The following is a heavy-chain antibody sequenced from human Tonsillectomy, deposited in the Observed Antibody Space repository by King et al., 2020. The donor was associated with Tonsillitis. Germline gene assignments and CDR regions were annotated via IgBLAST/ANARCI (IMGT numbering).Heavy chain of an antibody. CDR2: IFYSGST. CDR3: ARKHSSSPWRWFDP. CDR1: GGSISSYY. V-gene: IGHV4-59*01. Sequence: QLQESGPGLVKPSETLSLTCTDSGGSISSYYWSWIRQPPGKGLEWIGYIFYSGSTKYNPSLKSRVTISVDTSKNQFSLKLSSVTAADTAVYYCARKHSSSPWRWFDPWGQGTLVTVSS. J-gene: IGHJ5*02. D-gene: IGHD2-2*01.